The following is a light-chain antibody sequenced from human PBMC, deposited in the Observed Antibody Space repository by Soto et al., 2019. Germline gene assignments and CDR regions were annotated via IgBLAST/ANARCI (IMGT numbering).Light chain of an antibody. Sequence: DIQMTQSPSSLSASVGDRVTITCRASQGFSNFLAWYQQKPGKVPKLLIYAASTLQSGVPSRFSGSGSGTDFTLTISSLLPEDVATYYCQKYNSAPLTFGPGTKVDV. J-gene: IGKJ3*01. CDR1: QGFSNF. CDR2: AAS. V-gene: IGKV1-27*01. CDR3: QKYNSAPLT.